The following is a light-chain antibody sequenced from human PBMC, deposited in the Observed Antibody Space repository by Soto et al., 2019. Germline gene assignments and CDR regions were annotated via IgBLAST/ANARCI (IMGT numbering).Light chain of an antibody. J-gene: IGLJ3*02. CDR3: SSYTSSGTLWV. Sequence: QSVLTQPASVSGSPGQSITISCTGTSSDVGGYNYVSWYQQHPGKAPKLMIYEVSNRPSGVSNRFSGSRSGNTASLTISGLQAEDEADYYCSSYTSSGTLWVFGGGTKLTVL. CDR2: EVS. CDR1: SSDVGGYNY. V-gene: IGLV2-14*01.